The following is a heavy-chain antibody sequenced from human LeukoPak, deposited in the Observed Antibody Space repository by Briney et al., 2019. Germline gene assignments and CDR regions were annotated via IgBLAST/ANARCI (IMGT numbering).Heavy chain of an antibody. CDR1: GFTFSSYW. Sequence: PGGSLRLSCAASGFTFSSYWVSWVRQAPGKGLEWVANIKQDGSEKYYVDSVKGRFTISRDNAKNSLYLQMNSLRAEDTAIYYCVRAGRVATEEWGQGTLVTVSS. CDR3: VRAGRVATEE. V-gene: IGHV3-7*01. J-gene: IGHJ4*02. D-gene: IGHD6-13*01. CDR2: IKQDGSEK.